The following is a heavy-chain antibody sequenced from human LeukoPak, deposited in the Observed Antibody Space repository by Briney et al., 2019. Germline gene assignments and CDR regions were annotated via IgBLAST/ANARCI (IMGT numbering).Heavy chain of an antibody. CDR1: GGSISSDSHY. D-gene: IGHD6-19*01. CDR3: ASLAVAGLSEGY. J-gene: IGHJ4*02. Sequence: SETLSLTCTVSGGSISSDSHYWAWIRQPPGKGLEWIASIYYSGSTYYNPSLKSRVTISVDTSRNQFSLKLSSVTAADTAVYYCASLAVAGLSEGYWGQGTLVIVSS. CDR2: IYYSGST. V-gene: IGHV4-39*01.